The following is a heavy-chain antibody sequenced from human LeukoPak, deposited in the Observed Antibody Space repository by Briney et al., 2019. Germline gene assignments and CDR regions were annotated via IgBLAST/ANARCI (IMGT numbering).Heavy chain of an antibody. CDR1: GGSISSSIYF. CDR3: AREQKDVVVVVAAFDY. D-gene: IGHD2-15*01. Sequence: SETLSLTCTVSGGSISSSIYFWGWIRQPPGKGLEWIGSIYYSGSTYYNPSLKSRVTISVDTSKNQFSLKLSSVTAADTAVYYCAREQKDVVVVVAAFDYWGQGTLVTVSS. CDR2: IYYSGST. V-gene: IGHV4-39*01. J-gene: IGHJ4*02.